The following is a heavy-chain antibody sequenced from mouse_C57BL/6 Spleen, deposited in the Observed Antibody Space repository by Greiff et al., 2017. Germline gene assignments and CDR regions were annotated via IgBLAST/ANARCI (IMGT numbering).Heavy chain of an antibody. Sequence: VQLQQSGAELVKPGASVKISCKASGYAFSSYWMNWVKQRPGKGLEWIGQIYPGDGDTNYNEKFKGKATLTADKSSSTAYMQLSSLTSEDSAVYFCARGDYASSYGFAYWGQGTLVTVSA. V-gene: IGHV1-80*01. CDR3: ARGDYASSYGFAY. CDR1: GYAFSSYW. CDR2: IYPGDGDT. D-gene: IGHD1-1*01. J-gene: IGHJ3*01.